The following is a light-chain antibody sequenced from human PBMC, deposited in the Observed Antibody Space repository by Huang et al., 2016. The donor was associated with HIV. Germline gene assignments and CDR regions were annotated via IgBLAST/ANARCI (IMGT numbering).Light chain of an antibody. CDR3: QYGET. CDR2: KIS. Sequence: DIQMTQSPSTLSAFIGDRVTTTCRASQNINSWLAWYQQKPGKAPKLLIYKISSLQSWVPSRFSGSGSGTEFILTISSLQPDDVGTYYCQYGETFGQGTKVEIK. J-gene: IGKJ1*01. CDR1: QNINSW. V-gene: IGKV1-5*03.